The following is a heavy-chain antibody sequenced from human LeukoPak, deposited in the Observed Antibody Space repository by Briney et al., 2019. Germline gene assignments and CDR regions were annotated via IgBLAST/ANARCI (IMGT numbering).Heavy chain of an antibody. CDR1: GNYW. Sequence: GSLRLSCAASGNYWMHWVRQVPGKGLVWVSHINSDGSWTSYADSVKGRFTISKDNAKNTVYLQMNRLRAEDTAVYYCVSFYETYWGRGTLVTVSS. V-gene: IGHV3-74*01. CDR3: VSFYETY. CDR2: INSDGSWT. J-gene: IGHJ4*02. D-gene: IGHD2/OR15-2a*01.